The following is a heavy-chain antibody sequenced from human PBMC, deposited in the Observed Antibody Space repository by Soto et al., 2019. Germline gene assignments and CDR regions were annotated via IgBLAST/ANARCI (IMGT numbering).Heavy chain of an antibody. CDR3: ARVLRGYSGFEDYFDY. CDR2: INSDGSRT. CDR1: GFTFSSYW. V-gene: IGHV3-74*01. D-gene: IGHD5-12*01. J-gene: IGHJ4*02. Sequence: GGSLRLSCAASGFTFSSYWMHWVRQAPGKGLVWVSRINSDGSRTSYADSAKGRFTISRDNAKNTVYLQMNSLRAGDTAVYYCARVLRGYSGFEDYFDYWGQGALVTVSS.